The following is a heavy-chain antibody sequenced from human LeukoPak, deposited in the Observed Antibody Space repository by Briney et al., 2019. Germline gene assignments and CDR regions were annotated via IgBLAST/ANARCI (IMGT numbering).Heavy chain of an antibody. CDR2: ISTYDHDT. J-gene: IGHJ5*02. CDR1: GYTFTNYG. Sequence: ASVKVSCKASGYTFTNYGISWVRQAPGQGLEWMAWISTYDHDTNYAQKFRGRVTMTTDTSTSTAYMQLRSLGSDDTAVYYCVRDYFCSGGTCDDCFDPWGQGTLVTVSS. CDR3: VRDYFCSGGTCDDCFDP. V-gene: IGHV1-18*01. D-gene: IGHD2-15*01.